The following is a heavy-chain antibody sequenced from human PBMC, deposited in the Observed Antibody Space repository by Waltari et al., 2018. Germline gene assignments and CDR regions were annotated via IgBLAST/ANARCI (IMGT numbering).Heavy chain of an antibody. CDR3: ARDEVPGKFDS. D-gene: IGHD1-26*01. CDR1: GFHVSSYA. Sequence: QVQLAESGGGVVQPGRSLRLYCSASGFHVSSYAFHWVRQSPDKGLEWVALISFDENDKYYADSVKGRFTISRDNSENTLYLQMNSLRPEDTAVYYCARDEVPGKFDSWGQGTLVTVSS. CDR2: ISFDENDK. V-gene: IGHV3-30-3*01. J-gene: IGHJ4*02.